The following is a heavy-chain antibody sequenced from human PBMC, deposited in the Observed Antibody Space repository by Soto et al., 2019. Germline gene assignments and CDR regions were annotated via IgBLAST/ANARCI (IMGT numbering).Heavy chain of an antibody. D-gene: IGHD1-26*01. CDR2: ISYDGSNK. Sequence: QVQLVESGGGVVQPGRSLRLSCAASGFTFSSYAMHWVRQAPGKGLEWVAVISYDGSNKYYADSVKGRFTISRDNSKNTLYLQMNSLRAEDTAVYYGAREAVGATPNFDYWGQGTLVTVSS. CDR1: GFTFSSYA. CDR3: AREAVGATPNFDY. J-gene: IGHJ4*02. V-gene: IGHV3-30-3*01.